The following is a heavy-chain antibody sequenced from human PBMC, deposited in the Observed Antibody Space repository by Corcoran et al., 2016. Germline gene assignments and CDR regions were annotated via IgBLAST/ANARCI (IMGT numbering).Heavy chain of an antibody. CDR3: ARVGIAAAGPHFDY. CDR2: IYSGGST. Sequence: EVQLVESGGGLIQPGGSLRLSCAASGFTVSSNYMSWVRQAPGKGLEWVSVIYSGGSTYYADAVKGRFTISRDKSKNTLYLQMNSLRAEDTAVYYCARVGIAAAGPHFDYWGQGTLVTVSS. D-gene: IGHD6-13*01. J-gene: IGHJ4*02. CDR1: GFTVSSNY. V-gene: IGHV3-53*01.